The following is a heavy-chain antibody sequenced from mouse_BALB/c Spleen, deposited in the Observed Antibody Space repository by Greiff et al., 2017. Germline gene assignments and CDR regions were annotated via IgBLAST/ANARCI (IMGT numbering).Heavy chain of an antibody. Sequence: KQPGSELVRPGASVKLSCKASGYTFTSYWMHWVKQRPGQGLEWIGNIYPGSGSTNYDEKIKSKATLTVDTSSSTAYMQLSSLTSEDSAVYYCTRSTPLRPFDYWGQGTTLTVSS. J-gene: IGHJ2*01. CDR3: TRSTPLRPFDY. V-gene: IGHV1S22*01. D-gene: IGHD1-2*01. CDR1: GYTFTSYW. CDR2: IYPGSGST.